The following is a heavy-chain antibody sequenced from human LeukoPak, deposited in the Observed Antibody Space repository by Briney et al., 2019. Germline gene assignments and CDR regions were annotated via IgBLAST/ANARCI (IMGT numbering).Heavy chain of an antibody. J-gene: IGHJ4*02. CDR3: ARVTTDYYDSSGYSDYFDY. CDR1: GGSISSGSYY. D-gene: IGHD3-22*01. V-gene: IGHV4-61*02. CDR2: IYTSGST. Sequence: SQTLSLICTVSGGSISSGSYYWSWIRQPAGKGLEWIGRIYTSGSTNYNPSLKSRVTISVDTSKNQFSLKLSSVTAADTAVYYCARVTTDYYDSSGYSDYFDYWGQGTLVTVSS.